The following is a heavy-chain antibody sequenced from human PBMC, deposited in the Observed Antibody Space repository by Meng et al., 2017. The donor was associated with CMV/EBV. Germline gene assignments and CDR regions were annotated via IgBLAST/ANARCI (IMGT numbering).Heavy chain of an antibody. V-gene: IGHV4-61*01. Sequence: SETLSLPCTVSGGSVSSGSYYWSWIRQPPGKGLEWIGYIYYSGSTNYNPSLKSRVTISVDTSKNQLSLKLSSVTAADTAVYYCASSGGYDFWSGYSYGMDVWGQGTTVTVSS. CDR2: IYYSGST. CDR3: ASSGGYDFWSGYSYGMDV. CDR1: GGSVSSGSYY. J-gene: IGHJ6*02. D-gene: IGHD3-3*01.